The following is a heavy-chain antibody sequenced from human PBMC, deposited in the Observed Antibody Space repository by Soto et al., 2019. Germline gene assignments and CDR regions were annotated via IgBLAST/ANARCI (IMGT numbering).Heavy chain of an antibody. V-gene: IGHV3-30*18. J-gene: IGHJ4*02. CDR2: ISYDGSNK. CDR3: AKPPTRSGLDSFDY. Sequence: PGGSLRLSCAASGFTFSSYGMHWVRQAPGKGLEWVAVISYDGSNKYYADSVKGRFTISRDNSKNTLYLQMNILRAEDTAVYHCAKPPTRSGLDSFDYWGQGTLVTVSS. D-gene: IGHD3-3*01. CDR1: GFTFSSYG.